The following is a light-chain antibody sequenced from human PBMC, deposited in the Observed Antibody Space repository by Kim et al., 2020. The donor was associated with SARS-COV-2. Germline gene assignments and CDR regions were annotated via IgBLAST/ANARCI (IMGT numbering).Light chain of an antibody. J-gene: IGKJ5*01. CDR1: QSINSN. CDR3: QQYNDWPPIT. V-gene: IGKV3D-15*01. Sequence: STGERATLSCRASQSINSNLAWYQQKPGQAPRLLIYTASMRASGIPARFSGSGSGTEFTFTISSLQSEDSALYYCQQYNDWPPITFGQGTRLEIK. CDR2: TAS.